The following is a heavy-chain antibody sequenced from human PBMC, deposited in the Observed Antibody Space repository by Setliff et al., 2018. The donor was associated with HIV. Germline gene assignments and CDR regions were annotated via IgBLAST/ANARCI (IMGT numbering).Heavy chain of an antibody. D-gene: IGHD5-18*01. V-gene: IGHV4-34*01. CDR1: GESFSGYP. J-gene: IGHJ4*02. CDR3: ARGTKGIQLWYTLFFDY. Sequence: SETLSLTCAVYGESFSGYPWTWIRQPPGKGLEWLGEINHSGSAKYNPALKSRVTTSVDTSKEQFSLKLTSVTAADTAEYYCARGTKGIQLWYTLFFDYWGQGTRVTVSS. CDR2: INHSGSA.